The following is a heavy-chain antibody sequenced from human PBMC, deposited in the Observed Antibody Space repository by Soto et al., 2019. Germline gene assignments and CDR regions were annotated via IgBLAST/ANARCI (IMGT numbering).Heavy chain of an antibody. CDR3: RVTGVSEVDY. Sequence: QVQLVQSGAEVKKPGASVKVSCRISGYTFSGFYIHWVRQAPGQGLESMGWIYPGSGGTDYAQKFQGRVTMTRDTSISTAYMELSRLRSDDTAVYYCRVTGVSEVDYWGQGTLVTVSS. V-gene: IGHV1-2*02. J-gene: IGHJ4*02. CDR1: GYTFSGFY. CDR2: IYPGSGGT. D-gene: IGHD2-8*01.